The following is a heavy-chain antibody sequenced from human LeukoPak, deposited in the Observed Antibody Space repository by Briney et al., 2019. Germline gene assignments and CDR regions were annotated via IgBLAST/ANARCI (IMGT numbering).Heavy chain of an antibody. Sequence: GGSLRLSCAASGFTFSSYSMNWVRQAPGKGLEWVSSISSSNSYIYYADSVKGRFTISRDNAKNSLYLQMNSLRAEDTALYSCAREGARDSSGYYGDAFDIWGHGTMVTVSS. V-gene: IGHV3-21*01. CDR1: GFTFSSYS. D-gene: IGHD3-22*01. CDR2: ISSSNSYI. J-gene: IGHJ3*02. CDR3: AREGARDSSGYYGDAFDI.